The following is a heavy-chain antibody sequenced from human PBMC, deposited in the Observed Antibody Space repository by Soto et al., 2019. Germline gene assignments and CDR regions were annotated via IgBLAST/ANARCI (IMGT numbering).Heavy chain of an antibody. D-gene: IGHD5-12*01. CDR1: GGTFSKHA. V-gene: IGHV1-69*13. J-gene: IGHJ4*02. Sequence: QVRLVQSGAEVKKPGSSVKVYCKASGGTFSKHAINWVRQAPGQGPEWMGVIILPFGTPNYAQSFQGRVTITADESMTTAYMELNVLRAETTAVYCCARGPGYAGYIDYWGEVDLVALSS. CDR3: ARGPGYAGYIDY. CDR2: IILPFGTP.